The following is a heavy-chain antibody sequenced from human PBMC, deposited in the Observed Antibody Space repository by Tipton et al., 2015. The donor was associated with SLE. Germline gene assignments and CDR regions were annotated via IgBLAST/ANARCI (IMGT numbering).Heavy chain of an antibody. V-gene: IGHV4-38-2*02. CDR1: GYSISSGYY. J-gene: IGHJ3*02. D-gene: IGHD6-19*01. CDR3: ARDRSGSGWYEGAVET. CDR2: FSHSGST. Sequence: TLSLTCAVSGYSISSGYYCGWLRPPPGRGLWWIGSFSHSGSTYYNPSLKSRVTISVDTSKNQFSLTLSSVTAADTAVYYCARDRSGSGWYEGAVETWGQGTMVTVSS.